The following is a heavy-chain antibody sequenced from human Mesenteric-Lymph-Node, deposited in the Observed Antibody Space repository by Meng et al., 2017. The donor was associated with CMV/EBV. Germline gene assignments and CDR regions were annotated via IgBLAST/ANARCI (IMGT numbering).Heavy chain of an antibody. D-gene: IGHD2-2*01. J-gene: IGHJ6*02. CDR1: GGSISSSSYY. CDR2: IYYRGST. Sequence: SETLSLTCTVSGGSISSSSYYWGWIRQPPGTGLEWIGSIYYRGSTYYNPSLKSRVPISVDTSKNQFSLTLCSVTAADTAVYYCARFSTSGYLHYYGMDVWGQGTTVTVSS. CDR3: ARFSTSGYLHYYGMDV. V-gene: IGHV4-39*01.